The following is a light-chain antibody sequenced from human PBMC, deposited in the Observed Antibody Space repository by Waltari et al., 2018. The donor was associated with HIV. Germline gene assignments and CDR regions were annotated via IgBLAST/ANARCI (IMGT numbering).Light chain of an antibody. J-gene: IGKJ4*01. CDR1: QAIRSC. Sequence: DIQMTQSPSSLSASAEDLVPIITQASQAIRSCLSWYQQKSGKAPNHLIYDVSNLETGVPSRFSGSGAGTQFNFTISSLQPEDFATYYCQQVDTLPLTFGGGTRVEIK. CDR3: QQVDTLPLT. V-gene: IGKV1-33*01. CDR2: DVS.